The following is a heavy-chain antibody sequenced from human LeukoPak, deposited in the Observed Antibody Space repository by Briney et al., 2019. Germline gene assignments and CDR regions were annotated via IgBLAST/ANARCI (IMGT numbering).Heavy chain of an antibody. Sequence: GASVKVSCKASGYTFTDHYIHWVRQAPGQGLEWMGWINPSSGGTNYAQKFQGRVTMPRDMSINTAYMDLSRLQSDDTAVYYCARAGDDFGDPDWFFDLWGRGTLVTVSS. V-gene: IGHV1-2*02. CDR3: ARAGDDFGDPDWFFDL. J-gene: IGHJ2*01. CDR2: INPSSGGT. D-gene: IGHD4-17*01. CDR1: GYTFTDHY.